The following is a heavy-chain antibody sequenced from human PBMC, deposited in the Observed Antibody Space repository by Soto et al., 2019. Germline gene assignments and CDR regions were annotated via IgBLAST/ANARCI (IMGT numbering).Heavy chain of an antibody. Sequence: QVQLVQSGAEVKKPGSSVKVSCTAAGGTLINYAISWVRQAPGQGLEWMGGIIPIFGTSNYAQKFQGRVTITADKSTSTAYMELSCLRSEDTAIYYCARDSVRRNKHVIAWTDYHYGSDVWGQGTTFAVSS. D-gene: IGHD2-21*01. J-gene: IGHJ6*02. CDR3: ARDSVRRNKHVIAWTDYHYGSDV. CDR2: IIPIFGTS. CDR1: GGTLINYA. V-gene: IGHV1-69*06.